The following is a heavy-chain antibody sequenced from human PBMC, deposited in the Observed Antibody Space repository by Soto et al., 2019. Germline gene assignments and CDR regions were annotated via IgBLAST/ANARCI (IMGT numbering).Heavy chain of an antibody. V-gene: IGHV1-18*01. CDR3: ARERENYYGSGSYYYYYYMDV. CDR2: ISAYNGNT. CDR1: GYTFTSYG. D-gene: IGHD3-10*01. Sequence: QVQLVQSGAEVKKPGASVKVSCKASGYTFTSYGISWVRQAPGQGLEWMGWISAYNGNTNYAQKLQGRVTMTTDTSTSTAYMELRSPRSDDTAVYYCARERENYYGSGSYYYYYYMDVWGKGTTVTVSS. J-gene: IGHJ6*03.